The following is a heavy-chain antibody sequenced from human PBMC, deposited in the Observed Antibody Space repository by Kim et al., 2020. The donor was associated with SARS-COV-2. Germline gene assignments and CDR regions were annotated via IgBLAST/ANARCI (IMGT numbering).Heavy chain of an antibody. CDR3: AKVGRLYGAGGYYGMDV. J-gene: IGHJ6*02. V-gene: IGHV3-23*01. D-gene: IGHD4-17*01. CDR2: ISGSGGSP. Sequence: GGSLRLSCAASGFTFSSYAMSWVRQAPGKGLEWVSAISGSGGSPYYADSVKGRFTISRDNSKNTLYLQMNSLRAEDTAVYYCAKVGRLYGAGGYYGMDVWRQGTNVTVS. CDR1: GFTFSSYA.